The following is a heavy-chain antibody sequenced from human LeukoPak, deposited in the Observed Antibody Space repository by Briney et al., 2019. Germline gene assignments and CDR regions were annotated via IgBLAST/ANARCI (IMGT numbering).Heavy chain of an antibody. CDR3: ARGHPTLFRSIAAAQIHYYYYMDV. Sequence: GASVKVSCKASGYTFTSHGISWVRQAPGQGLEWMGWISAYNGNTNYAQKLQGRVTMTTDTSTSTAYMELRSLRSDDTAVYYCARGHPTLFRSIAAAQIHYYYYMDVWGKGTTVTVSS. CDR2: ISAYNGNT. D-gene: IGHD6-13*01. CDR1: GYTFTSHG. J-gene: IGHJ6*03. V-gene: IGHV1-18*01.